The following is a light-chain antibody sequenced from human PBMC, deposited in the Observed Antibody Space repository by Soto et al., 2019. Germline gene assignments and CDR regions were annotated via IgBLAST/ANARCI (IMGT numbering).Light chain of an antibody. CDR2: AAS. CDR3: QQSYSTPLT. J-gene: IGKJ4*01. V-gene: IGKV1-39*01. Sequence: DIQMTQSPSSLSASVGDRVTITCRASQTISTYLNWYQQKPGKAPKLVIYAASSLQSGVPSRFSGSGSGTAFTPTISSLQPEDFATYYCQQSYSTPLTSGGGTKVEIK. CDR1: QTISTY.